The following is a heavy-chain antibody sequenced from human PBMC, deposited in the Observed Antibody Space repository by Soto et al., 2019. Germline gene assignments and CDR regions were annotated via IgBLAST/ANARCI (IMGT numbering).Heavy chain of an antibody. CDR2: ISSSSNTI. Sequence: EVQLVESGGGVVQPGGSLRLSCAASGFTLRSYKMNWVRQAPGKGLEWVAYISSSSNTIHYADSVKVRFTISTDNVKNSLYLQMNSLRVEDTAVYYCARVGAPADTEASDYWGQGTLVTVS. CDR1: GFTLRSYK. D-gene: IGHD6-13*01. J-gene: IGHJ4*02. V-gene: IGHV3-48*01. CDR3: ARVGAPADTEASDY.